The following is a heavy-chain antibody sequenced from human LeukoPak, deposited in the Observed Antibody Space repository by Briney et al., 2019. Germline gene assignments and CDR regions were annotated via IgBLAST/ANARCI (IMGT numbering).Heavy chain of an antibody. Sequence: GESLKISCAASGFTFSSYSMNWVRQAPGKGLEWVSSISSSSSYIYYADSVEGRFTISRDNAKSSLYLQMNSLRAEDTAVYYCARVVAVAGRAFDIWGQGTMVTVSS. J-gene: IGHJ3*02. CDR3: ARVVAVAGRAFDI. D-gene: IGHD6-19*01. V-gene: IGHV3-21*01. CDR1: GFTFSSYS. CDR2: ISSSSSYI.